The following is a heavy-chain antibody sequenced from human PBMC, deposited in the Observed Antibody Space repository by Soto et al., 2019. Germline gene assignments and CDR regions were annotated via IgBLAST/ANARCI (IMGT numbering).Heavy chain of an antibody. Sequence: ASVKVSCKASGYTFTSYYMHWVRQAPGQGLEWMGIINPSGGSTSYAQKFQGRVTMTRDTSTSTVYMELSSLRSEDTAVYYCARDRGPVLLWFGELLSLGLDYWGQGTLVTVSS. D-gene: IGHD3-10*01. J-gene: IGHJ4*02. CDR1: GYTFTSYY. CDR3: ARDRGPVLLWFGELLSLGLDY. CDR2: INPSGGST. V-gene: IGHV1-46*01.